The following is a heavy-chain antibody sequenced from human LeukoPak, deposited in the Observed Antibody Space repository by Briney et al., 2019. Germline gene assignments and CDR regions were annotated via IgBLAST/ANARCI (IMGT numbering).Heavy chain of an antibody. D-gene: IGHD6-19*01. J-gene: IGHJ4*02. Sequence: SETLSLTCTVSGGSISSYYWSWPRQPPGKGLEWIGDIYYSGSTNYNPSLKSRVTISVDTSKNQFSLKLSSVTAADTAVYYCARDHGSGWTWAYDYWGQGTLVTVSS. CDR1: GGSISSYY. CDR2: IYYSGST. CDR3: ARDHGSGWTWAYDY. V-gene: IGHV4-59*01.